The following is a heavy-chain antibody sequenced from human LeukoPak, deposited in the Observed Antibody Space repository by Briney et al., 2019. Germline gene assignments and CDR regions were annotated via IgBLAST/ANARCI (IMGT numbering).Heavy chain of an antibody. V-gene: IGHV4-31*03. CDR1: GGSISSGGYY. CDR2: IYYSGSI. Sequence: SSQTLSLPCTVSGGSISSGGYYWSWIRQHPGKGLEWIGYIYYSGSIYYNPSLKSRVTISVDTSKNQFSLNLSSVTAADTAVYYCARDRLYYAMDVWGQGTTVTVSS. CDR3: ARDRLYYAMDV. J-gene: IGHJ6*02.